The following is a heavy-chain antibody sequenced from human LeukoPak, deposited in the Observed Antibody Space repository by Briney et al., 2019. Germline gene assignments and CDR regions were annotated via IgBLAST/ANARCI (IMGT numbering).Heavy chain of an antibody. CDR1: GFTFSTYA. J-gene: IGHJ4*02. CDR2: ISDDGGNK. Sequence: AGGSLRLSCAASGFTFSTYAMHWVRQAPGKGLEWVALISDDGGNKFYADSVKGRFTTSRDSSKNTLHLQMDNLRDEDTAVYYCARALYGNSWYSAYWGQGTLVTVSS. V-gene: IGHV3-30-3*01. D-gene: IGHD2-21*01. CDR3: ARALYGNSWYSAY.